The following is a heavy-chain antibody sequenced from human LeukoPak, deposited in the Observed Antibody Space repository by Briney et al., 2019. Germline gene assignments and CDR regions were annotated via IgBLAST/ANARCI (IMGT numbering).Heavy chain of an antibody. CDR3: AKVYSSSWYAVFDY. CDR2: IWYDGSNK. V-gene: IGHV3-33*06. CDR1: GFTFSSYA. Sequence: GGSLRLSCAASGFTFSSYAMHWVRQAPSKGLEWVAVIWYDGSNKYYADSVKGRFTISRDNSKNTLYLQMNILRAEDTAVYYCAKVYSSSWYAVFDYWGQGTLVTVSS. J-gene: IGHJ4*02. D-gene: IGHD6-13*01.